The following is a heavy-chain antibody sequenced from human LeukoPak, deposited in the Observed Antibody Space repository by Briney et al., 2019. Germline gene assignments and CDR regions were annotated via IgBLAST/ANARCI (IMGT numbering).Heavy chain of an antibody. V-gene: IGHV3-30*02. J-gene: IGHJ4*02. Sequence: GGSLRLSCAASGFTFSSYGMHWVRQAPGQGLEWVAFIRYDGSNKYYADSVKGRFTISRDNSKNTLYLQMNSLRAEDTAVYYCAKDRYGDYEALDYWGQGTLVTVSS. CDR2: IRYDGSNK. CDR1: GFTFSSYG. CDR3: AKDRYGDYEALDY. D-gene: IGHD4-17*01.